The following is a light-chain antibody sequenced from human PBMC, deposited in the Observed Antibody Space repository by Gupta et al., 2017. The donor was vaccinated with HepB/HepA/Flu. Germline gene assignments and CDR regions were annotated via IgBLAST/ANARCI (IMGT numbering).Light chain of an antibody. Sequence: DIQMIQSPSSLSASVGDRVTITCRTSQTISSYLNRYQKKPGEAPKLLIHSASTLQSGVPSRFSGSGSGTEFTLILSSLHPEDFATYYCQQSHSAPYTFGQGTKLEMK. CDR1: QTISSY. CDR2: SAS. CDR3: QQSHSAPYT. V-gene: IGKV1-39*01. J-gene: IGKJ2*01.